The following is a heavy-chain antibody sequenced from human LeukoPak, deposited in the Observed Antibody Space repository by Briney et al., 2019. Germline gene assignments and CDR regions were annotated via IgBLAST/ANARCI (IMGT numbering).Heavy chain of an antibody. D-gene: IGHD1-20*01. CDR2: ISPDGKDT. CDR1: GFAFSNYW. V-gene: IGHV3-74*01. Sequence: GGSLRLSCAASGFAFSNYWIYWVRQVPEKVLLWVSRISPDGKDTSHADSVKGRFTISRDNANNTLYLQMNSLRAEDTAVYYCATYNWEYEADYWGQGTLVTVFS. J-gene: IGHJ4*02. CDR3: ATYNWEYEADY.